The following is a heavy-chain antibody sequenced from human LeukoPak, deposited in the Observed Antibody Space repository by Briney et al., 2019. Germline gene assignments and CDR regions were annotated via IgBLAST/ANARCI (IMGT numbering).Heavy chain of an antibody. D-gene: IGHD3-3*01. J-gene: IGHJ4*02. CDR1: GFTFSSYW. CDR3: ARRGYDFWSGYSNFDY. CDR2: IKQDGSEK. V-gene: IGHV3-7*01. Sequence: PGGSLRLSCAASGFTFSSYWMSWVRQAPGKGPEWVANIKQDGSEKYYVDSVKGRFTISRDNAKNSLYLQMNSLRAEDTAVYYCARRGYDFWSGYSNFDYWGQGTLVTVSS.